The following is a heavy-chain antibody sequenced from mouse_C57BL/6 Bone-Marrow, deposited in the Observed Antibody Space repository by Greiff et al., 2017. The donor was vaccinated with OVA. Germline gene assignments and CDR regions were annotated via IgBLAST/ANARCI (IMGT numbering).Heavy chain of an antibody. J-gene: IGHJ4*01. CDR1: GFPFTGYG. CDR2: IYIRIGNP. D-gene: IGHD4-1*01. CDR3: ARDETGRGDY. Sequence: EVKLEESGAELVRPGSSLRLSSRTSGFPFTGYGITWVSQSPGRGLEGMGNIYIRIGNPDSNEKFKGKAPWTSDTASSTAYMQLSSLTSEDSAIYVCARDETGRGDYWGQGTSVTVSS. V-gene: IGHV1-58*01.